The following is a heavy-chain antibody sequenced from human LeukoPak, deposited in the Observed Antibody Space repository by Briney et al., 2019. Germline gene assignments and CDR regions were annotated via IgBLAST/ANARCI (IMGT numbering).Heavy chain of an antibody. CDR1: GGSITSSY. J-gene: IGHJ3*02. V-gene: IGHV4-59*01. Sequence: SETLSLTCTVSGGSITSSYWSWMRQPPGKGPEWIAYIYYTETPNYNPSLKSRVSTSIHRSKNQFSLNLRSVTAADTAVYYCARGYYDSSGYSNPFDIWGQGTMVTISS. CDR2: IYYTETP. CDR3: ARGYYDSSGYSNPFDI. D-gene: IGHD3-22*01.